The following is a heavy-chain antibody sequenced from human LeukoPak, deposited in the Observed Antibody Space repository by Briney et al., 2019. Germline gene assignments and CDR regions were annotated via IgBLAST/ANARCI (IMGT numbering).Heavy chain of an antibody. J-gene: IGHJ4*02. CDR1: GFTFSSYS. D-gene: IGHD3-10*01. CDR2: ISSGTI. CDR3: AREDGSGSYLVY. V-gene: IGHV3-48*02. Sequence: GGSLRLSCAASGFTFSSYSMNWVRQAPGKGLEWVSYISSGTIYYADSVKGRFTIPRDNAKNSLYLQMNSLRDEDTAVYYCAREDGSGSYLVYWGQGTLVTVSS.